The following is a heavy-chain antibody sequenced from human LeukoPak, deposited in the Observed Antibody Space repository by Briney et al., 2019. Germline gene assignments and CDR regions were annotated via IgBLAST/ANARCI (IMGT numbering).Heavy chain of an antibody. D-gene: IGHD6-6*01. Sequence: GGSLRLSCAPSGFTFSSYWMHWVRQAPGKGLVWVSRINSDGSSTSYADSMKSRFTISRDNAKNTLYMQMNSLRAEDTAVYYCAREDYSSSSGYYYYYMDVWGKGTTVTVSS. CDR2: INSDGSST. CDR3: AREDYSSSSGYYYYYMDV. CDR1: GFTFSSYW. V-gene: IGHV3-74*01. J-gene: IGHJ6*03.